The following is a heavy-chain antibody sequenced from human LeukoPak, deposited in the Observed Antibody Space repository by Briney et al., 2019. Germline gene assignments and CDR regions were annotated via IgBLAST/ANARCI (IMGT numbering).Heavy chain of an antibody. CDR1: RYTFTNYG. D-gene: IGHD6-6*01. V-gene: IGHV1-18*01. J-gene: IGHJ4*02. CDR2: ISAYTGNT. CDR3: ARAGWYTSSSGACDN. Sequence: SVTVSCKASRYTFTNYGISWVRQAPGQGVEGMGWISAYTGNTNYAQKLQGRVTMTTDTSKSTVYMELRSLRSDDAAVYYCARAGWYTSSSGACDNWGQGTLVTVSS.